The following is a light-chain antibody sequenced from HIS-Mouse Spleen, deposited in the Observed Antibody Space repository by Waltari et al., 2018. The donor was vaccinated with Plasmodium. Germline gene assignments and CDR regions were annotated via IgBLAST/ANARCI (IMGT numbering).Light chain of an antibody. CDR3: QVWDSSSDHWV. Sequence: SFLLPQPPSVSVFPVPTARITFGGTNVARNSVPWYQQKPGQAPVLVVYDDSDRPSGIPERFSGSNSGNTATLTISRVEAGDEADYYCQVWDSSSDHWVFGGGTKLTVL. CDR1: NVARNS. V-gene: IGLV3-21*02. J-gene: IGLJ3*02. CDR2: DDS.